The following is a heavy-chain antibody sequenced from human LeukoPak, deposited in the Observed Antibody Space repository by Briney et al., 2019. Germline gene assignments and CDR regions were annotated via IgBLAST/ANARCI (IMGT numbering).Heavy chain of an antibody. CDR2: INPNSGGT. J-gene: IGHJ5*02. CDR3: ARVAGLAGWFDP. CDR1: GYTFTGYY. V-gene: IGHV1-2*02. D-gene: IGHD6-13*01. Sequence: GASVKVSCKASGYTFTGYYMHWVRQAPGQGLGWMGWINPNSGGTNYAQKFQGRVTMTRDTSISTAYMELSRLRSDDTAVYYCARVAGLAGWFDPWGQGTLVTVSS.